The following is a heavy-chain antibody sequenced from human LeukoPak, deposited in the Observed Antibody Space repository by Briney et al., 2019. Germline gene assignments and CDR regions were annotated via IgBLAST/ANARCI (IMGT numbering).Heavy chain of an antibody. CDR3: AKKPATIKFPFDI. V-gene: IGHV3-30*04. CDR2: ISYDGSNK. Sequence: GGSLRLSCAASGFTFSSYAMHWVRQAPGKGLDWVAVISYDGSNKYYADSVKGRFTISRDNSQNTLFLQMHSLRAEDTAVYYCAKKPATIKFPFDIWGQGTLVTVSP. J-gene: IGHJ4*02. CDR1: GFTFSSYA. D-gene: IGHD5-24*01.